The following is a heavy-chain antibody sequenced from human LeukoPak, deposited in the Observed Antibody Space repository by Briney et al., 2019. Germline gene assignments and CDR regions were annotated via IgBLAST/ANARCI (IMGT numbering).Heavy chain of an antibody. Sequence: GGSLRLSCAASGFTFSSYAMSWVRQASGKGLEWVSHVSGSGGSTYYADSVKGRFTISGDNSNNALYLQMNSLRGDDTAVYYCAKRTDVLTGYYNAWGLGTLVTVSS. CDR2: VSGSGGST. J-gene: IGHJ5*02. D-gene: IGHD3-9*01. CDR3: AKRTDVLTGYYNA. CDR1: GFTFSSYA. V-gene: IGHV3-23*01.